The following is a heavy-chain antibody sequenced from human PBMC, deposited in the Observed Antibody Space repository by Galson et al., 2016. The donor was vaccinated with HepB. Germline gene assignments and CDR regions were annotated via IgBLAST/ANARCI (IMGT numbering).Heavy chain of an antibody. CDR3: ARDSSAWYYSFYGMDV. CDR1: GYIFTNFG. Sequence: SVKVSCKASGYIFTNFGISWVRQAPGQGLQWMGWISPYTDDTGSAQTFQDRVTMTTDTSTRTAYMELRNLRSDDTAVYYCARDSSAWYYSFYGMDVWGQGTTVAVSS. V-gene: IGHV1-18*01. CDR2: ISPYTDDT. J-gene: IGHJ6*02. D-gene: IGHD6-19*01.